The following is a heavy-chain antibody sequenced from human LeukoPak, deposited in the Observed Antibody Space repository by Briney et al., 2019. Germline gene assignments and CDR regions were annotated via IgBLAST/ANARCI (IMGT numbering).Heavy chain of an antibody. Sequence: PGGSLRLSCTASGFTFGDYAMSWVRQAPGRGREWGGFIRSKAYGGTTEYAASVKGRFTISRDDSKSSAYLEMNSLKTEDTAVYYCTRVGNREVTNWFDPWGQGTLVTVSS. D-gene: IGHD1-14*01. V-gene: IGHV3-49*04. CDR3: TRVGNREVTNWFDP. CDR1: GFTFGDYA. J-gene: IGHJ5*02. CDR2: IRSKAYGGTT.